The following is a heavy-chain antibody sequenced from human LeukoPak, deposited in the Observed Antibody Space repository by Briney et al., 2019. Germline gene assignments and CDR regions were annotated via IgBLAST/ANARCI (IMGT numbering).Heavy chain of an antibody. J-gene: IGHJ6*03. CDR3: AKDGNVLLWFGESYYYYYYYMDV. CDR2: ISYDGSNK. D-gene: IGHD3-10*01. CDR1: GFTFSSYG. Sequence: QPGGSLRLSCAASGFTFSSYGMHWVRQAPGKGLEWVAVISYDGSNKYYADSVQGRFTISRDNSKNTLYLQMNSLRAEDTAVYYCAKDGNVLLWFGESYYYYYYYMDVWGKGTTVTVSS. V-gene: IGHV3-30*18.